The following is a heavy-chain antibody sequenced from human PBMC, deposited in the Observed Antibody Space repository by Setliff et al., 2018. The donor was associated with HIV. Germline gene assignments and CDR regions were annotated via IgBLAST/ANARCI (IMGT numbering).Heavy chain of an antibody. CDR3: ARRSPGGGYYMDV. Sequence: LRLSCAASGFSFSTYGMHWVRQAPGKGLEWVAVIWHDGSNENYADSVKGRFTISRDNSKNTLYLQMSSLRVDDTAVYYCARRSPGGGYYMDVWGKGTTVTVSS. J-gene: IGHJ6*03. CDR2: IWHDGSNE. CDR1: GFSFSTYG. D-gene: IGHD3-16*01. V-gene: IGHV3-33*08.